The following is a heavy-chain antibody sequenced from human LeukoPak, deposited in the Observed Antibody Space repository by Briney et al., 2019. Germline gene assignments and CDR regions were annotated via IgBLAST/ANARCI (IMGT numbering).Heavy chain of an antibody. V-gene: IGHV3-21*01. J-gene: IGHJ4*02. Sequence: GGSLRLSCAASGFTFSSYSMNWVRQAPGKGLEWVSSISSSSSYIYYADSVKGRFTISRDNAKNSLYLQMNSLRAEDTAVYYCARDAPYSSSWYPSPVDYWGQGTLVTVSS. D-gene: IGHD6-13*01. CDR1: GFTFSSYS. CDR2: ISSSSSYI. CDR3: ARDAPYSSSWYPSPVDY.